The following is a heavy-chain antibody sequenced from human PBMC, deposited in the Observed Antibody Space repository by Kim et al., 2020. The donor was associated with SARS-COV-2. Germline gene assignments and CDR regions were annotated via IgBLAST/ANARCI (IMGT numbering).Heavy chain of an antibody. CDR1: GFTFSSYA. CDR3: ASGIAVADSVGAFDI. CDR2: ISYDGSNK. J-gene: IGHJ3*02. D-gene: IGHD6-19*01. Sequence: GGSLRLSCAASGFTFSSYAMHWVRQAPGKGLEWVAVISYDGSNKYYADSVKGRFTISRDNSKNTLYLQMNSLRAEDTAVYYCASGIAVADSVGAFDIWGQGTMVTVSS. V-gene: IGHV3-30-3*01.